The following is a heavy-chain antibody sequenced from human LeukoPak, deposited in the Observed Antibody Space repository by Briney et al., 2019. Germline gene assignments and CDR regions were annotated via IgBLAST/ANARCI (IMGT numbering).Heavy chain of an antibody. D-gene: IGHD4-23*01. Sequence: ASVKVSCKASGYTFTSYGISWVRQAPGQGLEWMGIINPSGGSTSYAQKFQGRVTMTRDTSTSTVYMQLSSLRSEDTAVYYCARDDYGGNPGLDYWGQGTLVTVSS. CDR3: ARDDYGGNPGLDY. CDR2: INPSGGST. J-gene: IGHJ4*02. V-gene: IGHV1-46*01. CDR1: GYTFTSYG.